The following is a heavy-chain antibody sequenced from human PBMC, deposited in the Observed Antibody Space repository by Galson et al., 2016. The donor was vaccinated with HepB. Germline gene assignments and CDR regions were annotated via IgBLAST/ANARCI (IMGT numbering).Heavy chain of an antibody. J-gene: IGHJ4*01. D-gene: IGHD6-19*01. V-gene: IGHV4-39*01. Sequence: ETLSLTCTVSGGSISSSYYWAWIRQPPGKGLEWIASIYYSGTSYYKPSLTSRVTISVDTSKSQFSLKVRSVTAADTAVYYCARVGPGAVAASTNWYYFDFWGHGTLVTVSS. CDR1: GGSISSSYY. CDR2: IYYSGTS. CDR3: ARVGPGAVAASTNWYYFDF.